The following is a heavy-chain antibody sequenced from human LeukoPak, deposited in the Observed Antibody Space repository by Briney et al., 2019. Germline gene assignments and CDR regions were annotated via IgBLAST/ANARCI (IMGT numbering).Heavy chain of an antibody. CDR1: GFTFSNAW. D-gene: IGHD3-22*01. Sequence: GGSLRLSCAASGFTFSNAWMSWVRQAPGKGLEWVAVISYDGSNKYYADSVKGRFTISRDNSKNTLYLQMNSLRAEDTAVYYCAKEGYYDSSGYYDYWGQGTLVTVSS. V-gene: IGHV3-30*18. CDR3: AKEGYYDSSGYYDY. J-gene: IGHJ4*02. CDR2: ISYDGSNK.